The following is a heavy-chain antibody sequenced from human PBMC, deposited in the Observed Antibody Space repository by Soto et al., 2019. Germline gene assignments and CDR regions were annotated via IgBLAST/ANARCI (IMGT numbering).Heavy chain of an antibody. D-gene: IGHD5-18*01. CDR3: ERDGSTSWYSYDYHGMDV. J-gene: IGHJ6*02. V-gene: IGHV3-7*05. Sequence: EVQLVESGGGLVQPGGSLRLSCGASGFTFRTYWLSWVRQVPGKGLEWVANINQDGSEKNYVDSVKGRFTISRDNPKNLLYKQMSGLRAEDTVFYYFERDGSTSWYSYDYHGMDVRGQGTTVTVSS. CDR2: INQDGSEK. CDR1: GFTFRTYW.